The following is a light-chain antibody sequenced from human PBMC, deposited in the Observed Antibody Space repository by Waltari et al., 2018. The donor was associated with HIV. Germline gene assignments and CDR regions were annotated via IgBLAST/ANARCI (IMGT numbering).Light chain of an antibody. V-gene: IGLV2-14*01. CDR2: EVS. CDR3: SSYTSSNTLVV. CDR1: SSDVGGYNY. Sequence: QSALTQPAPVSGSPGQSITISCTGTSSDVGGYNYVSWYQQHPGKAPKLMIYEVSNRPSGVSDRFSGSKSGNTASLTISGLQAEDEADYYCSSYTSSNTLVVFGGGTKLTVL. J-gene: IGLJ2*01.